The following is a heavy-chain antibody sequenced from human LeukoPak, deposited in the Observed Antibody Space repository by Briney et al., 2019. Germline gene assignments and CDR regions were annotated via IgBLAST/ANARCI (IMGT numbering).Heavy chain of an antibody. CDR3: ARRFVTIFGVAVYDAFDI. D-gene: IGHD3-3*01. J-gene: IGHJ3*02. CDR1: SGSISSYY. Sequence: SETLSLNCTVSSGSISSYYWSWLRQPPGKALVGIRYIYYSGGTNYNTSLKSRVTISVDTAKNPFSLKLSSVTAADTDVYYCARRFVTIFGVAVYDAFDIWGQGTMVTVSS. CDR2: IYYSGGT. V-gene: IGHV4-59*01.